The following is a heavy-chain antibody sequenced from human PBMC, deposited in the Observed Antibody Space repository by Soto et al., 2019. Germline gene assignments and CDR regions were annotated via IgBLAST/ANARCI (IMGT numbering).Heavy chain of an antibody. J-gene: IGHJ5*02. CDR1: GYSFTSHY. D-gene: IGHD1-1*01. V-gene: IGHV1-46*03. CDR3: ARDQSWHNRVGWSDP. Sequence: GASVKVSCKAIGYSFTSHYMHWVRQAPGQGLEWMGTIYPGGVNIGYAQKFKGRVTMTKDTSTSTVYMELNSLTSEDTAVYYCARDQSWHNRVGWSDPGGQETLVPVPS. CDR2: IYPGGVNI.